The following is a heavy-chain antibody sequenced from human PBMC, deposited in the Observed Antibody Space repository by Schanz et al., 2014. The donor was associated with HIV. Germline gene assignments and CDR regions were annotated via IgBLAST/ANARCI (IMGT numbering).Heavy chain of an antibody. J-gene: IGHJ6*02. Sequence: EVQLVESGGGLVQPGGSLRLSCAASGFTFSNYSMNWVRQAPGKGLEWVSYISSSSSAIYYADSVKGRFTISRDSAKNSLYLQMNSLRVDDTAVYYCARDRQPSSYRGLDVWGQGTTVTVSS. D-gene: IGHD6-6*01. CDR3: ARDRQPSSYRGLDV. V-gene: IGHV3-48*04. CDR1: GFTFSNYS. CDR2: ISSSSSAI.